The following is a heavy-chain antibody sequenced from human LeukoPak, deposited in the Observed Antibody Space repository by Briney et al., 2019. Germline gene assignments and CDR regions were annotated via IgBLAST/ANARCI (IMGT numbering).Heavy chain of an antibody. D-gene: IGHD1-26*01. Sequence: PSETLSLTCTVSGGSISSYYWSWIRQPPGKGLEWIGYIYYSGSTNYNPSLKSRVTISVDTSKNQFSLKLSSVTAADTAVYYCATTQWELLNGIDYWGQGTLVTVSS. CDR1: GGSISSYY. J-gene: IGHJ4*02. CDR3: ATTQWELLNGIDY. V-gene: IGHV4-59*08. CDR2: IYYSGST.